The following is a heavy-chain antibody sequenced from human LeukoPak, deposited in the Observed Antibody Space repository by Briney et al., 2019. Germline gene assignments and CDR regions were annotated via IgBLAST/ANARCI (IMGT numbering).Heavy chain of an antibody. D-gene: IGHD4-17*01. CDR2: IYSSGST. CDR3: ARHLSGDDI. CDR1: GFTLSSNY. V-gene: IGHV3-53*01. J-gene: IGHJ3*02. Sequence: GGSLRLSCAASGFTLSSNYMSWVRQAPGKGLEWVSIIYSSGSTYYADSVKGRFTISRDNSKNTLYLQMNSLRDEDTAVYYCARHLSGDDIWGQGTMVTVSS.